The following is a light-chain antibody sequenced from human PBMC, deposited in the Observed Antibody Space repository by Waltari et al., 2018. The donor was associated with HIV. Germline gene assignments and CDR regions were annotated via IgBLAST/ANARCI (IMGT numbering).Light chain of an antibody. CDR1: QNMVTS. CDR3: QQRYTTPIT. Sequence: DIQMTQSPSSLSASVGDRVTITCRANQNMVTSLIWYQQKPWKAPDLLISGTSTLQTGVPSRFSVSGSGTDFTLTISSLQLEDFATYHCQQRYTTPITFGQGTRLEIK. V-gene: IGKV1-39*01. CDR2: GTS. J-gene: IGKJ5*01.